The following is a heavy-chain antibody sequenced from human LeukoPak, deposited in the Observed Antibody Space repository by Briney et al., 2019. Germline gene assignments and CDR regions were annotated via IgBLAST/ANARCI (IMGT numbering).Heavy chain of an antibody. Sequence: GASVKVSCKASGYTFTSYGISWVRQAPGQGLEWMGWISAYNGNTNYAQKLQGRVTMTTDTSTSTAYMELRSLRSDDTAVYYCARVSLTMVRGDPIDYWGQGTLVTVSS. CDR1: GYTFTSYG. CDR3: ARVSLTMVRGDPIDY. V-gene: IGHV1-18*01. J-gene: IGHJ4*02. D-gene: IGHD3-10*01. CDR2: ISAYNGNT.